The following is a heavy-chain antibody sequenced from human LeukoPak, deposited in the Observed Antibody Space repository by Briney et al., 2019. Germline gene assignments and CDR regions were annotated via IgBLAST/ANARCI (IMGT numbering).Heavy chain of an antibody. V-gene: IGHV4-59*12. CDR2: IYYSGST. CDR1: GGSISSYY. D-gene: IGHD3-16*02. J-gene: IGHJ4*02. CDR3: ARVGETDYDYVWGSYRPRAHFDY. Sequence: SETLSLTCTVSGGSISSYYWSWIRQPPGKGLEWIGYIYYSGSTNYNPSLKSRVTISVDTSKNQFSLKLSSVTAADTAVYYCARVGETDYDYVWGSYRPRAHFDYWGQGTLVTVSS.